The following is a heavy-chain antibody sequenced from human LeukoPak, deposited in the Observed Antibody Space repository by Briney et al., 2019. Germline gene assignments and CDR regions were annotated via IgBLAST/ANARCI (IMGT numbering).Heavy chain of an antibody. D-gene: IGHD3-3*01. J-gene: IGHJ6*02. CDR2: MNPNSGNT. CDR3: ARGRGVGITIFGVVIDTPYGMDV. Sequence: ASVKVSCKASGYTFTSYDINWVRQATGQGLEWMGWMNPNSGNTGYAQKFQGRVTMTRSTSISTAYMELSSLRSEDTAVYYCARGRGVGITIFGVVIDTPYGMDVWGQGTTVTVSS. CDR1: GYTFTSYD. V-gene: IGHV1-8*01.